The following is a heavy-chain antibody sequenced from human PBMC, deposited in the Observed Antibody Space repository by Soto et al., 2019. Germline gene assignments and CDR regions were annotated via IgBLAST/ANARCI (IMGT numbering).Heavy chain of an antibody. Sequence: SETLSLTCAVYGGSFSGYYWSWIRQPPGKGLEWIGDINHSGSTKYNAYLKSRITISVDTSKNQFSLKLSCVTAADTAVYSWARGRGVAAIYFDYWGQGTLVTVSS. V-gene: IGHV4-34*01. J-gene: IGHJ4*02. D-gene: IGHD2-15*01. CDR1: GGSFSGYY. CDR3: ARGRGVAAIYFDY. CDR2: INHSGST.